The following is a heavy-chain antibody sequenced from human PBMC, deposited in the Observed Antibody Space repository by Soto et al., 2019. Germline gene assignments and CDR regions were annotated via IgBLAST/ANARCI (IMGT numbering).Heavy chain of an antibody. J-gene: IGHJ4*02. V-gene: IGHV3-30-3*01. CDR3: ARERYGHCGGDCYSSGYFDY. CDR1: GFTFRSYA. D-gene: IGHD2-21*02. Sequence: QVQLVESGGGVVQPGRSLRLSCAASGFTFRSYAMHWVRQAPGKGLEWVAVISYDGSNKYYADSVKGRFTISRDNSKNTLYLQMNSLRAEDTAVYYCARERYGHCGGDCYSSGYFDYWGQGTLVTVSS. CDR2: ISYDGSNK.